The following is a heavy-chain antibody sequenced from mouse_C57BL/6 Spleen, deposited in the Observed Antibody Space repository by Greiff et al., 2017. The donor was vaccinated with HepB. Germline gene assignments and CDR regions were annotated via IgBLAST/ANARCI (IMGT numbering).Heavy chain of an antibody. D-gene: IGHD2-3*01. CDR2: INPYNGGT. CDR3: ARGGGYDGYPSYAMDY. V-gene: IGHV1-19*01. CDR1: GYTFTDYY. Sequence: EVQLQQSGPVLVKPGASVKMSCKASGYTFTDYYMNWVKQSHGKSLEWIGVINPYNGGTSYNQKFKGKATLTVDKSSSTAYMELNSLTSEDSAVYYCARGGGYDGYPSYAMDYWGQGTSVTVSS. J-gene: IGHJ4*01.